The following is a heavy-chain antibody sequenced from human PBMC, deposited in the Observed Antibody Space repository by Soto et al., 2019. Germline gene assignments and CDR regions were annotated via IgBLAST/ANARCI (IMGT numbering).Heavy chain of an antibody. CDR3: ARSEGRY. V-gene: IGHV4-59*01. CDR1: GGSISSYY. J-gene: IGHJ4*02. CDR2: IYYSGST. Sequence: HSETLSLTCTVSGGSISSYYWSWIRQPPGKGLEWIGYIYYSGSTNYNPFLKSLVTISVDTSKNQFSLKLSSVTAADPAVYYCARSEGRYWGQGTLVTVS.